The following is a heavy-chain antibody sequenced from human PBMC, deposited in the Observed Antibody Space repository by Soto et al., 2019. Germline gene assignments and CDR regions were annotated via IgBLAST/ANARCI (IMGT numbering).Heavy chain of an antibody. CDR1: GFTFSSYW. CDR2: IKQDGSEK. V-gene: IGHV3-7*01. Sequence: GGSLRLSCAASGFTFSSYWMSWVRQAPGKGLERVANIKQDGSEKYYVDSVKGRFTISRDNAKNSLYLQMNSLRAEDTAVYYCARDYSGQYDFWSGYYFWFDPWGQGTLVTVSS. CDR3: ARDYSGQYDFWSGYYFWFDP. D-gene: IGHD3-3*01. J-gene: IGHJ5*02.